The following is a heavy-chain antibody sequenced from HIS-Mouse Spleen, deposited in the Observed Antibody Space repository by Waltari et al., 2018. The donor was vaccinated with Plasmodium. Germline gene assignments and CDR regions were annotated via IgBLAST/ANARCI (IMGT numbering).Heavy chain of an antibody. V-gene: IGHV3-21*01. CDR3: ARDPPLSITGDLDAFDI. J-gene: IGHJ3*02. Sequence: EVQLVESGGGLVKPGGSLRLSCAASGFTSSSYTMTWVRQAPGKGLEWVSSISSSSSYIYYADSVKGRFTISRDNAKNSLYLQMNSLRAEDTAVYYCARDPPLSITGDLDAFDIWGQGTMVTVSS. CDR2: ISSSSSYI. CDR1: GFTSSSYT. D-gene: IGHD7-27*01.